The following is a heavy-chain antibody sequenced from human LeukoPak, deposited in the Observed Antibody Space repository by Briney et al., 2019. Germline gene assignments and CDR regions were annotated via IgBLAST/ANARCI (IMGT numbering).Heavy chain of an antibody. D-gene: IGHD5-24*01. Sequence: PGGSLRLSCAVSGFTFSSYAVHWVRQAPGKGLEWVAVIYYDGSKKYYADSVEGRFTISRDNSKNTLYLHMKSLRVEDTAVYYCARGPDGYNSHFDYWGQGTLVTVSS. J-gene: IGHJ4*02. CDR3: ARGPDGYNSHFDY. CDR2: IYYDGSKK. V-gene: IGHV3-30-3*01. CDR1: GFTFSSYA.